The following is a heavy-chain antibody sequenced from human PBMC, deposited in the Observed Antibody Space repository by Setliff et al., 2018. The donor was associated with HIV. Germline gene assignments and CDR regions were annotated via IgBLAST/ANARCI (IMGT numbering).Heavy chain of an antibody. Sequence: GGSLRLSCAASRFTFDDYSMHWVRQAPGKGLVWVFGMNTDGSSTRYADSVKGRFTISRDNAKNMLYLQMNSLSADDTATYYCARGRRDCSSGSCYGPYYMDVWGKGTTVTVSS. CDR2: MNTDGSST. D-gene: IGHD2-15*01. CDR1: RFTFDDYS. CDR3: ARGRRDCSSGSCYGPYYMDV. J-gene: IGHJ6*03. V-gene: IGHV3-74*01.